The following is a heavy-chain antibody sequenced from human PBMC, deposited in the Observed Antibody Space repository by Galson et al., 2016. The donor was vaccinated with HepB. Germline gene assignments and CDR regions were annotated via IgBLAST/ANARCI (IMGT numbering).Heavy chain of an antibody. CDR2: INAGNGNT. Sequence: SVKVSCKASGDTFSSYAMHWVRQAPGQRLEWMGWINAGNGNTKYSQKFQGRVTITRDTSANTAYMELSSLRSEDTAVYYCARVWGWSYGMDVWGQGTTVTVSS. D-gene: IGHD7-27*01. CDR1: GDTFSSYA. J-gene: IGHJ6*02. V-gene: IGHV1-3*01. CDR3: ARVWGWSYGMDV.